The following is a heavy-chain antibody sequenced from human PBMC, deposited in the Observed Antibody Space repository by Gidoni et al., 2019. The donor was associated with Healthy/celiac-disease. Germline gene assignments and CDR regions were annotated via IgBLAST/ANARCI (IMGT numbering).Heavy chain of an antibody. CDR2: IYYSGST. D-gene: IGHD3-3*01. V-gene: IGHV4-39*01. CDR1: GGSISSSSYY. J-gene: IGHJ4*02. Sequence: QLQLQESGPGLVKPSETLSLTCTVSGGSISSSSYYWGWIRQPPGKGLEWIGSIYYSGSTYYNPSLKSRVTISVDTSKNQFSLKLSSVTAADTAVYYCATSPPPTYYDFWSGYYLFDYWGQGTLVTVSS. CDR3: ATSPPPTYYDFWSGYYLFDY.